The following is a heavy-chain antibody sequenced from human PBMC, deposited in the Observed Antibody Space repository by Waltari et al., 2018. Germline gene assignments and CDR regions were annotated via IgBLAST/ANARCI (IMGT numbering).Heavy chain of an antibody. D-gene: IGHD3-22*01. CDR3: ARDITVDYYDSSGYYSTLGY. J-gene: IGHJ4*02. Sequence: QVQLVQSGAEVKKPGSSVKVSCKASGGTFSSYAISWVRQAPGQGLEWMGGIIPIFGTANYAQKFQGRVTITADESTSTAYMELSSLRSEDTAVYYCARDITVDYYDSSGYYSTLGYWGQGTLVTVSS. V-gene: IGHV1-69*13. CDR2: IIPIFGTA. CDR1: GGTFSSYA.